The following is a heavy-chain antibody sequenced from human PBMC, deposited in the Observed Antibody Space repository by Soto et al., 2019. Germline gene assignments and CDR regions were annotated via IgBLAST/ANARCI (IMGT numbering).Heavy chain of an antibody. V-gene: IGHV4-31*03. J-gene: IGHJ4*02. CDR1: GGSISSGGYY. CDR3: ARDRPHYGSGSYTVESLDY. D-gene: IGHD3-10*01. CDR2: IYYSGST. Sequence: QVQLQESGPGLVKPSQTLSLTCTVSGGSISSGGYYWSWIRQHPGKGLEWIGYIYYSGSTYYNPSLTRRVTISVDPSKNQFSLKLSCVTAADTAVYYCARDRPHYGSGSYTVESLDYWGQGTLVTVSS.